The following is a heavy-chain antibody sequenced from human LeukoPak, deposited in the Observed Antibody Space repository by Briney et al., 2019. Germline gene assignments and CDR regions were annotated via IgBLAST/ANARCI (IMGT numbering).Heavy chain of an antibody. V-gene: IGHV3-48*03. CDR2: ISSSGSSI. CDR1: GFTLSTYE. D-gene: IGHD3-10*01. J-gene: IGHJ4*02. CDR3: AKWFGELYDY. Sequence: GGSLRLSCAASGFTLSTYEMNWVRQAPGKGLEWVSYISSSGSSIYYADSVKGRFTISRDNAKNSLYLQMNSLRAEDTAVYYCAKWFGELYDYWGQGTLVTVSS.